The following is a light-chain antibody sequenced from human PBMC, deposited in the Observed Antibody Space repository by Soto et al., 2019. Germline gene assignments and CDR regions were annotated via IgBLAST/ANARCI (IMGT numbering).Light chain of an antibody. Sequence: EIVMTQSPATLSVSPGERATLSCRASQSVSNNLAWYQQKPGQAPRLLIYGASTRATGIPARFSGNGSGTEFTLTISSLQSEDFAVYYCQQYNNWPALTFGGGTMVEIK. CDR1: QSVSNN. CDR3: QQYNNWPALT. V-gene: IGKV3-15*01. J-gene: IGKJ4*01. CDR2: GAS.